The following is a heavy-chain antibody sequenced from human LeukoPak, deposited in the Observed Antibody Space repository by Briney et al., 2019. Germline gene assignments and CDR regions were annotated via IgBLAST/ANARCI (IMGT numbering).Heavy chain of an antibody. CDR2: ISSSGNT. CDR1: GFPFDRYW. Sequence: GGSLRLSCVASGFPFDRYWMSWVRQAPGKGLDWVSSISSSGNTYYADSVKGRFTISRDNSKNMLYLQMNSLRAEDTAVYYCVKGRISEDGLDFWGQGTLVTVSS. CDR3: VKGRISEDGLDF. D-gene: IGHD6-13*01. J-gene: IGHJ4*02. V-gene: IGHV3-23*01.